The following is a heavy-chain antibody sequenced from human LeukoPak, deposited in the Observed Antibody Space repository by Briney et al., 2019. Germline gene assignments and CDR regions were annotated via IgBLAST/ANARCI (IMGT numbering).Heavy chain of an antibody. CDR1: GYTFTSYG. D-gene: IGHD4-17*01. CDR2: ISAYNGNT. CDR3: AIDDYGDYFYFQH. J-gene: IGHJ1*01. V-gene: IGHV1-18*04. Sequence: ASVKVSCKAPGYTFTSYGISWVRQAPGQGLEWMGWISAYNGNTNYAQKLQGRVTMTTDTSTSTAYMELRSLRSDDTAVYYCAIDDYGDYFYFQHWGQGTLVTVSS.